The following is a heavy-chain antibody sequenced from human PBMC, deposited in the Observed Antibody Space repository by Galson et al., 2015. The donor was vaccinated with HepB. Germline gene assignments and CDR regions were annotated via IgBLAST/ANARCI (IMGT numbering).Heavy chain of an antibody. V-gene: IGHV1-2*04. D-gene: IGHD6-13*01. CDR2: INPNSGGT. CDR3: ARDTAAAGTSYYYYYGMDV. Sequence: SVKVSCKASGYTFTGYYMHWVRQAPGQGLEWMGWINPNSGGTNYAQKFQGWVTMTRDTSISTAYMELSRLRSEDTTVYYCARDTAAAGTSYYYYYGMDVWGQGTTVTVSS. CDR1: GYTFTGYY. J-gene: IGHJ6*02.